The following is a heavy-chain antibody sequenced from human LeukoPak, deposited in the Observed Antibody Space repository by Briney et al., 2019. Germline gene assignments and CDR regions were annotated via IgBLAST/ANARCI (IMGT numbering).Heavy chain of an antibody. Sequence: PGGSLRLSCAASGFTFSTYGMHWVRQAPGKGLEWVSVIYSGGSTYYADSVKGRFTISRDNSKNTLYLQMNSLRAEDTAVYYCAKDRDGYNPDYWGQGTLVTVSS. V-gene: IGHV3-NL1*01. CDR2: IYSGGST. J-gene: IGHJ4*02. CDR1: GFTFSTYG. D-gene: IGHD5-24*01. CDR3: AKDRDGYNPDY.